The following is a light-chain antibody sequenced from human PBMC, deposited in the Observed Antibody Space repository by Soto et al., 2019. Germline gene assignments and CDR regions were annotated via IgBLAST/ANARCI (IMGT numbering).Light chain of an antibody. CDR1: SSDVGGYNR. CDR3: SSYTSSSTYV. V-gene: IGLV2-18*02. Sequence: QSALTQPPSVSGSPGQSVTISCTGTSSDVGGYNRVSWYRQPPGTAPKLMIYEVSSRPSGVPDRFSGSKSGNTASLTFSGLQSEDEADYYCSSYTSSSTYVFGTGTKVTVL. J-gene: IGLJ1*01. CDR2: EVS.